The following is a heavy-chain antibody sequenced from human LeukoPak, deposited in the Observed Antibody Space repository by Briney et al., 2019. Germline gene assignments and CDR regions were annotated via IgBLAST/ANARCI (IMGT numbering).Heavy chain of an antibody. CDR2: IYHSGST. CDR1: GYSISSGYY. CDR3: ARAQTPRGWFDP. J-gene: IGHJ5*02. V-gene: IGHV4-38-2*02. D-gene: IGHD3-16*01. Sequence: PETLSLTCTVSGYSISSGYYWGWIRQPPGKGLEWIGSIYHSGSTYYNPSLKSRVTISVDTSKNQFSLKLSSVTAADTAVYYCARAQTPRGWFDPWGQGTLVTVSS.